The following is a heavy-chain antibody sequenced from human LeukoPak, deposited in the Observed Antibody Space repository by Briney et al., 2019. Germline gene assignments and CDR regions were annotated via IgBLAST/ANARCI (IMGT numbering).Heavy chain of an antibody. J-gene: IGHJ3*02. CDR1: GYSFTSYW. CDR2: IDPSDSYT. CDR3: AGHMGPGATDDAFDI. D-gene: IGHD5-24*01. Sequence: GESLKISCRGSGYSFTSYWISWVRQMPGKGVGWVGRIDPSDSYTNYSPSFQGHVTISADKSISTAYLQWSSLKASDTAMYYCAGHMGPGATDDAFDIWGQGTMVTVSS. V-gene: IGHV5-10-1*01.